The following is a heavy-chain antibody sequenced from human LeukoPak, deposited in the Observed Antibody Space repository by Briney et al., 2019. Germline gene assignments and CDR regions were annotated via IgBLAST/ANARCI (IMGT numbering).Heavy chain of an antibody. D-gene: IGHD2-2*02. Sequence: GGSLRLSCAASGFSFSSYWMNWVRQVPGNGLEWVANINQDRSEKSYVDSVKGRFTISRDNAKNSLYLQMNSLRAEDTAVYYCARDYCSSSSCYTYYGMELWGQGTTVTVSS. CDR3: ARDYCSSSSCYTYYGMEL. CDR2: INQDRSEK. V-gene: IGHV3-7*01. J-gene: IGHJ6*02. CDR1: GFSFSSYW.